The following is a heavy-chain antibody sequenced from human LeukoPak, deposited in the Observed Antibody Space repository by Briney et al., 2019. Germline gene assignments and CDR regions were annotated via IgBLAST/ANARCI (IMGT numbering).Heavy chain of an antibody. CDR2: INGCGGCT. CDR3: AKGATYHGSGSYFPFDY. Sequence: GGSLRLFCEASVFTFSRYGMSGARQAPGGGLEWVSSINGCGGCTLYAVPVKALHTIPRHNSMNTLYLQMNSLRAQDAALYYCAKGATYHGSGSYFPFDYWGQGALVTVSS. D-gene: IGHD3-10*01. CDR1: VFTFSRYG. J-gene: IGHJ4*02. V-gene: IGHV3-23*01.